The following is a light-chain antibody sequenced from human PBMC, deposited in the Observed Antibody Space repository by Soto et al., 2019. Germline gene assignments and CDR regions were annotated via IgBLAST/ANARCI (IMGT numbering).Light chain of an antibody. CDR3: QQYNNWPIT. J-gene: IGKJ5*01. V-gene: IGKV3-15*01. Sequence: EVLLTQSPATLSLSPGEGATLSCRASQTINGLLAWYQQRPGQSPRLLIYRASTRATGIPARFSGGGSGTDFTLTISSLQSEDFAIYYCQQYNNWPITFGQGTRLEIK. CDR1: QTINGL. CDR2: RAS.